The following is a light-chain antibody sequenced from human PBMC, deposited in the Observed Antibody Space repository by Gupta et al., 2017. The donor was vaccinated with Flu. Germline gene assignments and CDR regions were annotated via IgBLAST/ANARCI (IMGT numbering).Light chain of an antibody. V-gene: IGLV3-21*02. CDR1: NIGIKS. Sequence: SSVLTQPPSLSVAPGQTARMTCGGDNIGIKSVHWYHQKASEAPVLVVYDDRERPSGVPERFSGSNSGNTATLTVSRVEAGDEADYYCQVGDSSNGHVVFGGGTKVTVL. CDR3: QVGDSSNGHVV. J-gene: IGLJ3*02. CDR2: DDR.